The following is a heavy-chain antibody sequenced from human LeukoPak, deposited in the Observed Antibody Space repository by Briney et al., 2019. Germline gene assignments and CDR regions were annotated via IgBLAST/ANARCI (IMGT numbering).Heavy chain of an antibody. D-gene: IGHD3-22*01. CDR2: ISGSSGSGGST. J-gene: IGHJ3*02. CDR1: GFTFSSYA. CDR3: ARVRMGMIVVVNDAFDI. Sequence: PGGSLRLSCAASGFTFSSYAMSWVRQAPGKGLEWVSNISGSSGSGGSTYYADSVKGRFTISRDNAKNSLYLQMNSLRAEDTAVYYCARVRMGMIVVVNDAFDIWGQGTMVTVSS. V-gene: IGHV3-23*01.